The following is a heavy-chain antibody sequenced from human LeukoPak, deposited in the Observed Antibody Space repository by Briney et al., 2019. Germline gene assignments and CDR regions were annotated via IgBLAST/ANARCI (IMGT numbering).Heavy chain of an antibody. V-gene: IGHV3-21*01. Sequence: GGSLRLSCAASGFTFSSYSMNWVRQAPGKGLEWVSSISSSSSYIYYADSVKGRFTISRDNAKNSLYLRMNSLRAEDTAVYYCARDRWLVRYRYFDYWGQGTLVTVSS. CDR3: ARDRWLVRYRYFDY. D-gene: IGHD6-19*01. CDR2: ISSSSSYI. CDR1: GFTFSSYS. J-gene: IGHJ4*02.